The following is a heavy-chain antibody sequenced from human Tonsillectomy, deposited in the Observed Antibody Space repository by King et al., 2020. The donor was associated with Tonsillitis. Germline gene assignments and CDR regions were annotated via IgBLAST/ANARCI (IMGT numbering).Heavy chain of an antibody. Sequence: VQLVESGAEVKKPGESLKISCKASAYNFARYWIAWVRQMPGKGLEWMGIIYPGDSDTAYSPSFEGQVTISADTSISTAYLQWSSLKVSDTVIYYCARRGGGYADYWGQGTLVSVSS. D-gene: IGHD5-12*01. J-gene: IGHJ4*02. CDR2: IYPGDSDT. V-gene: IGHV5-51*01. CDR1: AYNFARYW. CDR3: ARRGGGYADY.